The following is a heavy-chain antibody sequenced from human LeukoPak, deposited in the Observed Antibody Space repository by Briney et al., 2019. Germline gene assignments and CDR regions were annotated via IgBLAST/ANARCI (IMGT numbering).Heavy chain of an antibody. Sequence: SETLSLTCAVYGGSFSGYYWSWIRQPPGKGLEWIGEINHSGSTNYNPSLKSRVTISVDTSKNQFSLKLSSVTAADTAVYYCARLWGSGSYYNSYYYMDVWGKGTTVTISS. CDR1: GGSFSGYY. J-gene: IGHJ6*03. CDR3: ARLWGSGSYYNSYYYMDV. V-gene: IGHV4-34*01. CDR2: INHSGST. D-gene: IGHD3-10*01.